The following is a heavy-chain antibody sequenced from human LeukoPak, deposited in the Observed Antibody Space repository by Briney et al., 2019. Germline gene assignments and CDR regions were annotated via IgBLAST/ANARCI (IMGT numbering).Heavy chain of an antibody. V-gene: IGHV3-23*01. CDR2: ISGSGGST. CDR1: GFTFSSYA. D-gene: IGHD2-2*01. Sequence: PGGSLRLSCAASGFTFSSYAMSSVRQAPGKRLEWCSAISGSGGSTYYADSVKGRFTISRDNSKNTLYLQMNSLRAEDTAVYYCAKGQDIVVVPAAKKYYYYYGMDVWGQGTTVTVSS. J-gene: IGHJ6*02. CDR3: AKGQDIVVVPAAKKYYYYYGMDV.